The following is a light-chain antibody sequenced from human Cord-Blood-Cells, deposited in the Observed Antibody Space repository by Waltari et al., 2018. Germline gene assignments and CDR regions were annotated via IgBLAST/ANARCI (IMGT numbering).Light chain of an antibody. J-gene: IGKJ2*01. CDR3: QQSYSTPPGYT. CDR1: QSISSY. CDR2: AAS. Sequence: DIQMTQSPSSLSASVGDRVTITCRASQSISSYLNWDQQKPGKAPKLLIYAASSFQSGVPSMFSCSGSRTGFNLTISSLQPEDFATYYCQQSYSTPPGYTFGQGTKLEIK. V-gene: IGKV1-39*01.